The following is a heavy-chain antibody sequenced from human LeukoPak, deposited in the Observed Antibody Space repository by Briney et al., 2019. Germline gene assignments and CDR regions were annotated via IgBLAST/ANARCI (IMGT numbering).Heavy chain of an antibody. Sequence: PSETLPLTCTVSGGSISSYYWSWIRQPPGKGLGWIGYIYYSGSTNYNPSLKSRVTISVDTSKNQFSLKLSSVTAADTAVYYCARDCGSIDSSGYHFDYWGQGTLVTVSS. J-gene: IGHJ4*02. CDR3: ARDCGSIDSSGYHFDY. CDR1: GGSISSYY. D-gene: IGHD3-22*01. V-gene: IGHV4-59*01. CDR2: IYYSGST.